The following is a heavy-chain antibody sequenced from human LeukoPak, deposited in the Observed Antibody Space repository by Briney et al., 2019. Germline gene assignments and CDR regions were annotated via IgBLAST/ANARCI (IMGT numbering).Heavy chain of an antibody. J-gene: IGHJ3*02. CDR2: INSDGSST. D-gene: IGHD5-18*01. CDR3: ARECMDTTMVDAFDI. CDR1: GFTFSSYW. Sequence: PGGSLRLSCAASGFTFSSYWMHWVRQAPGKGLVWVSRINSDGSSTSYADSVKGRFTISRDNAKNTLYLQMNSLRDEDTAVYYCARECMDTTMVDAFDIWGQGTMVTVSS. V-gene: IGHV3-74*01.